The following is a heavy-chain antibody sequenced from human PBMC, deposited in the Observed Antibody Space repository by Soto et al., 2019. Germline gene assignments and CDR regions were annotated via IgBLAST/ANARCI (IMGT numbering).Heavy chain of an antibody. CDR3: ARVPDSYYYDSSGYYPVGDYYGMDV. D-gene: IGHD3-22*01. J-gene: IGHJ6*02. Sequence: SETLSLTCTVSGGSISSSSYYWGWIRQPPGKGLEWIGSIYYSGSTYYNPSLKSRVTISVDTSKNQFSLKLSSVTAADTAVYYCARVPDSYYYDSSGYYPVGDYYGMDVWGQGTTVTVSS. CDR1: GGSISSSSYY. V-gene: IGHV4-39*01. CDR2: IYYSGST.